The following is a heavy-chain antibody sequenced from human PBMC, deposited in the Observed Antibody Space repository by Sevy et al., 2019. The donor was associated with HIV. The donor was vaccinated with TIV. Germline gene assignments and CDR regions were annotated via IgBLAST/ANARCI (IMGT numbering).Heavy chain of an antibody. Sequence: GGSLRLSCAASGFTFSSYGMHWVRQAPGKGLEWVAVISNDGSIKYNADSVKGRFTISRDNSKNTLYLQMNSLRAEDTAVYYCAKDLCRDPTSGSSYYFDYWGQGTLVTVSS. CDR2: ISNDGSIK. CDR3: AKDLCRDPTSGSSYYFDY. J-gene: IGHJ4*02. D-gene: IGHD3-10*01. V-gene: IGHV3-30*18. CDR1: GFTFSSYG.